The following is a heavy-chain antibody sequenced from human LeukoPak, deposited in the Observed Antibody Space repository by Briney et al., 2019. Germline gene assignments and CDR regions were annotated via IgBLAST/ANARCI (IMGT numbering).Heavy chain of an antibody. Sequence: GGSLRLSCAASGFTFSSYGMSWVRQAPGKGLEGVSGIRSSGDSTYYADSVKGRFTISRDNSKNTLYLQMNSLRAEDTAVYYCARGIDYWGQGTLVTVSS. CDR3: ARGIDY. CDR2: IRSSGDST. J-gene: IGHJ4*02. D-gene: IGHD3-10*01. CDR1: GFTFSSYG. V-gene: IGHV3-23*01.